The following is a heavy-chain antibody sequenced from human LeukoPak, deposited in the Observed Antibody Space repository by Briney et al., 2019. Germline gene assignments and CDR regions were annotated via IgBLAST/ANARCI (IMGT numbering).Heavy chain of an antibody. CDR2: ISGGGSTI. D-gene: IGHD2-15*01. Sequence: GGSLRLSCAASGFTFSDYYMSWIRQAPGKGLEWISYISGGGSTIYYADSVKGRFTISRDNAKNSLYLQMNSLRAEDTAVYYCARLHVKFYCSGGSCYPGHWGQGTLVTVSS. CDR3: ARLHVKFYCSGGSCYPGH. V-gene: IGHV3-11*01. J-gene: IGHJ4*02. CDR1: GFTFSDYY.